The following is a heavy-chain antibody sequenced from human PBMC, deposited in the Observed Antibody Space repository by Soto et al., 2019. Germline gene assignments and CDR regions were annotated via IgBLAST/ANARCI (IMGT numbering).Heavy chain of an antibody. CDR3: AADRTLLRFLAWLSPLPGMDV. V-gene: IGHV1-58*01. J-gene: IGHJ6*02. CDR2: IVVGSGNT. Sequence: SVKVSCKASGFTFTSSAVQWVRQARGQRLEWIGWIVVGSGNTNYAQKFQERVTITRDMSTSTAYMELSSLRSEDTAVYYCAADRTLLRFLAWLSPLPGMDVWGQGTTVTVSS. CDR1: GFTFTSSA. D-gene: IGHD3-3*01.